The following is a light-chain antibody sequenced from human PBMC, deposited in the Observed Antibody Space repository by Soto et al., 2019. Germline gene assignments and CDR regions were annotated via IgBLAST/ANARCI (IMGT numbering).Light chain of an antibody. V-gene: IGKV3-20*01. CDR3: QQYGSSSTCT. Sequence: EIVLTQSPGTLSLCPGERATLSCRASQSVSSAYLAWYQHKPGQPPTLLIYAASSRVTGIPDRFSGSGSGTDFTLTISRLEPEYFAVYYCQQYGSSSTCTFGQGTKVESK. J-gene: IGKJ1*01. CDR1: QSVSSAY. CDR2: AAS.